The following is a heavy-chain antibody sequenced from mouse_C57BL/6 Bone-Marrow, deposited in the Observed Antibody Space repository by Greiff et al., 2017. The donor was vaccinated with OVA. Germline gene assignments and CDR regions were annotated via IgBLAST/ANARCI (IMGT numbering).Heavy chain of an antibody. CDR1: GYTFTSYW. Sequence: QVQLKQPGTELVKPGASVKLSCKASGYTFTSYWMHWVKQRPGQGLEWIGNINPSNGGTNYNEKFKSKATLTVDKSSSTAYMQLSSLTSEDSAVYYCARVYYGNYGGWYYAMDYGGQGTSVTVSS. CDR2: INPSNGGT. CDR3: ARVYYGNYGGWYYAMDY. D-gene: IGHD2-1*01. V-gene: IGHV1-53*01. J-gene: IGHJ4*01.